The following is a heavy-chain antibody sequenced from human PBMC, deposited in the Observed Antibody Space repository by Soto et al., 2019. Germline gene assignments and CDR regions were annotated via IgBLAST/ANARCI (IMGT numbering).Heavy chain of an antibody. J-gene: IGHJ4*02. CDR1: GYNFGIYW. V-gene: IGHV5-51*01. Sequence: GESLKISCKGSGYNFGIYWIGWVRQVPGKGLEWMGLIYPGGSESRYSPSFQGQVTVSADESLSTAYLQWSTLKAADTAIYFCARQGDSGSFDYWGQGTLVTVSS. CDR2: IYPGGSES. CDR3: ARQGDSGSFDY. D-gene: IGHD6-13*01.